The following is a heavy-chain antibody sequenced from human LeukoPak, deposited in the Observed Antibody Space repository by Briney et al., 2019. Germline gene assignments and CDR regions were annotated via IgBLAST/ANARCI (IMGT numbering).Heavy chain of an antibody. V-gene: IGHV3-64*01. CDR1: GFTFSSYA. J-gene: IGHJ4*02. CDR3: ARSRYFDY. Sequence: GGSLRLSCAASGFTFSSYAMSWVRQAPGKGLEYVSAISSNGGSTYYANSVKGRFTISRDNSKNTLYLQMGSLRAEDMAVYYCARSRYFDYWGQGTLVTVSS. D-gene: IGHD6-13*01. CDR2: ISSNGGST.